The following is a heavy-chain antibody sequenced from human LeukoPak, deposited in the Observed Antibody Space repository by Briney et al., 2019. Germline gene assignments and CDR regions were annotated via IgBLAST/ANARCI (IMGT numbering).Heavy chain of an antibody. J-gene: IGHJ4*02. V-gene: IGHV3-23*01. Sequence: GGSLRLSCAASGFTFSNYAMSWVRQAPGKGLEWVSGISGSGGGTYYADSVKGRFTISRDNSKNTLYLQMQMNSLRAEDTAVYYCAKIPHSLYGSGSRYFDYWGQGTLVTVSS. D-gene: IGHD3-10*01. CDR2: ISGSGGGT. CDR1: GFTFSNYA. CDR3: AKIPHSLYGSGSRYFDY.